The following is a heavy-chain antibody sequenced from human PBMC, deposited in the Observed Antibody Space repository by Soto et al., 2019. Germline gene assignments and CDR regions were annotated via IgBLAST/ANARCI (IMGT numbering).Heavy chain of an antibody. D-gene: IGHD4-17*01. Sequence: QVQLQESGPGLVKPSQTLSLTCTVSGGSISSGGYYWSWIRQHPGKGLEWIGYIYYSGSTYYNPSLKSRVTISVDTSKNQFSLKLSSETAADTAVYYCARMTTVVTHNWFDPWGQGTLVTVSS. CDR3: ARMTTVVTHNWFDP. CDR2: IYYSGST. J-gene: IGHJ5*02. V-gene: IGHV4-31*03. CDR1: GGSISSGGYY.